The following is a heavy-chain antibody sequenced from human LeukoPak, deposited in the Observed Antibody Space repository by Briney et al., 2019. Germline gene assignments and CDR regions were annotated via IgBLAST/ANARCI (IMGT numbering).Heavy chain of an antibody. CDR3: ARDRAYGDYAA. CDR1: GFTFSSYA. CDR2: ISGSGGST. Sequence: GGSLRLPCAASGFTFSSYAMSWVGQAPGKGLEWVSAISGSGGSTYYADSVKGRFTISRDNSKNTVYLQMNSLRADDTAVYYCARDRAYGDYAAWGQGTLVAVSS. J-gene: IGHJ5*02. D-gene: IGHD4-17*01. V-gene: IGHV3-23*01.